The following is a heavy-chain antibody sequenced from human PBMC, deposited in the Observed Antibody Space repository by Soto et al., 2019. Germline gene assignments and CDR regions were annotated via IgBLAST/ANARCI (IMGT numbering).Heavy chain of an antibody. CDR1: GYSLTSYY. CDR2: TNPSDGST. J-gene: IGHJ4*02. Sequence: QVQLVQSGAEVRKPGASVKVSCKASGYSLTSYYMHWVRQAPGQGLEWMGITNPSDGSTNYAQKFQGRVTMTSDTSTSTVYMEMSSLRSEDTAMYYCARSYVTSRPIDLWGQGTLVTVSS. V-gene: IGHV1-46*01. CDR3: ARSYVTSRPIDL. D-gene: IGHD3-10*02.